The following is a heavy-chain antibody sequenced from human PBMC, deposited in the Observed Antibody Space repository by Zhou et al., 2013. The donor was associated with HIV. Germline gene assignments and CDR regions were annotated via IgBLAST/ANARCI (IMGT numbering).Heavy chain of an antibody. V-gene: IGHV3-48*01. CDR2: ISSSSSTI. D-gene: IGHD6-19*01. Sequence: EVQLVESGGGLVQPGGSLRLSCVASGFTFSSYSMNWVRQAPGKGLEWVSYISSSSSTINYADSVKGRFTISRDNAKNSLYLQMYSLRAEDTAVYYCARDPMTVAGYYFDYWGQGTLVTVSS. CDR1: GFTFSSYS. J-gene: IGHJ4*02. CDR3: ARDPMTVAGYYFDY.